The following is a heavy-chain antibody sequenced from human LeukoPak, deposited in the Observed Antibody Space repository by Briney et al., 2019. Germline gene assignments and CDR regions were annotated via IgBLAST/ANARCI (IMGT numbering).Heavy chain of an antibody. CDR2: SNPNSGGT. CDR1: GYTFTRYY. D-gene: IGHD3-3*01. J-gene: IGHJ5*02. Sequence: GASVKVSCKASGYTFTRYYMHWVRQAPGQGLEWMGWSNPNSGGTNYAQKFQGRVTMTRDTSISTAYMELSRLRSDDTAIYYCARDRHYDASTVFDPWGQGTLVTVSS. CDR3: ARDRHYDASTVFDP. V-gene: IGHV1-2*02.